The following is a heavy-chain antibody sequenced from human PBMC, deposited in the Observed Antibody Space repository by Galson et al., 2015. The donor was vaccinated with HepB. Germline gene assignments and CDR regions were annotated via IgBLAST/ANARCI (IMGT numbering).Heavy chain of an antibody. CDR2: IWYDGSNK. J-gene: IGHJ3*02. V-gene: IGHV3-33*08. CDR3: ARDYDILTGSPDAFDI. CDR1: GFTFSSYS. Sequence: SLRLSCAASGFTFSSYSMNWVRQAPGKGLEWVAVIWYDGSNKYYADSVRGRFTISRDNSKNTLYLQMNSLRAEDTAVYYCARDYDILTGSPDAFDIWGQGTMVTVSS. D-gene: IGHD3-9*01.